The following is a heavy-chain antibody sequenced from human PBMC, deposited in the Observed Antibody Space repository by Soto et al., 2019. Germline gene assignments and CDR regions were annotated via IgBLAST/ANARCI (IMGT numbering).Heavy chain of an antibody. D-gene: IGHD1-26*01. J-gene: IGHJ5*02. CDR2: INHSGST. CDR1: GGSFSGYY. V-gene: IGHV4-34*01. CDR3: ANVGATNWFDP. Sequence: PSETLSLTCAVYGGSFSGYYWSWIRQPPGKGLEWIGEINHSGSTNYNPSLKSRVTISVDTSKNQFSLRLSSVTAADTAVYYCANVGATNWFDPWGQGTLVTV.